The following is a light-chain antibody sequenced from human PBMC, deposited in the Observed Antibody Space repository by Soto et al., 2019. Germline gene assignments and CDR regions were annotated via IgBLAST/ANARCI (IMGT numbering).Light chain of an antibody. CDR1: QSVSSRF. CDR3: QQYGNSHFT. Sequence: EIVLTQSPGTLSLSPGERATLSCRASQSVSSRFLARYQQKPGQAPRLLMYGASSRATGIPDRFSGTGSGTDFILTISRLEPEDFAVYYCQQYGNSHFTFGPGTKVDIK. J-gene: IGKJ3*01. CDR2: GAS. V-gene: IGKV3-20*01.